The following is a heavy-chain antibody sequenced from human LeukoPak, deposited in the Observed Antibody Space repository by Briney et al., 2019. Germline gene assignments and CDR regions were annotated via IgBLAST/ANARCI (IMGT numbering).Heavy chain of an antibody. CDR1: GYSINSGYC. V-gene: IGHV4-38-2*01. CDR2: IDHSGNT. J-gene: IGHJ4*02. CDR3: ARVPHSVEGSMKAVFIHYFDY. Sequence: SETLSLTCAVSGYSINSGYCWGWIRQPPGKGLEWIGGIDHSGNTHYNPSLKNRVTISVDTSKNEFSLKLSSVTATDTAVYYCARVPHSVEGSMKAVFIHYFDYWGQGTLVTVSS. D-gene: IGHD3-22*01.